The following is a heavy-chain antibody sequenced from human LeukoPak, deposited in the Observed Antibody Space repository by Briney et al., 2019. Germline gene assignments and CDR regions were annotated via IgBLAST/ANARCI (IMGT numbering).Heavy chain of an antibody. D-gene: IGHD3-10*01. J-gene: IGHJ4*02. CDR3: ARELLHYCGSGSYFYYFDY. CDR1: GFTVSSNY. CDR2: IYSGGST. V-gene: IGHV3-53*01. Sequence: PGGSLRLSCAASGFTVSSNYMSWVRQAPGKGLEWVSVIYSGGSTYYADSVKGRFTISRDNSKNTLYLQMNSLRAEDTAVYYCARELLHYCGSGSYFYYFDYWGQGTLVTVSS.